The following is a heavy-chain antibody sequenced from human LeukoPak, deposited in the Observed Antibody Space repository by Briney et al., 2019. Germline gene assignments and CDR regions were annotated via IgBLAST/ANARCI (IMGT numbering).Heavy chain of an antibody. V-gene: IGHV3-23*01. D-gene: IGHD5-18*01. CDR3: AKDLVLRRGYSYGYFDY. Sequence: GGSLRLSCAASGFTFSSYAMSWVRQAPGKGLEWVSAISGSGGSTYYADSVKGRFTISRDNSKNTLYLQMNSLRAEDTAVYYCAKDLVLRRGYSYGYFDYWGQGTLVTVSS. CDR1: GFTFSSYA. J-gene: IGHJ4*02. CDR2: ISGSGGST.